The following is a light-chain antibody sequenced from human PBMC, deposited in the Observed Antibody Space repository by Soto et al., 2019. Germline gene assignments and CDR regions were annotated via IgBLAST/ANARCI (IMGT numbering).Light chain of an antibody. CDR3: LQYNSYWS. CDR2: DSS. CDR1: QSISSW. V-gene: IGKV1-5*01. J-gene: IGKJ1*01. Sequence: MTQSPSTVSASIGDRVTITRQASQSISSWLAWYQQKPGRAPKLLIYDSSSLESGVPSRFSGSGSGTKFTLTISSLQPDEFAAYYCLQYNSYWSFGQGTKVDLK.